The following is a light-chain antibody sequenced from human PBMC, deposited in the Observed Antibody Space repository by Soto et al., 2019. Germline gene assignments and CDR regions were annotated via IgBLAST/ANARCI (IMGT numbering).Light chain of an antibody. CDR2: GAS. CDR3: QQYNNWPYT. CDR1: QSVNSN. Sequence: IVMTQSPATLSMSPGERATLSCRASQSVNSNLAWYQHKPGQAPRLLIYGASTRATGFPARFSGSESGTEFTLTISSLQSEDFAVYYCQQYNNWPYTFGRGTKLEIK. J-gene: IGKJ2*01. V-gene: IGKV3-15*01.